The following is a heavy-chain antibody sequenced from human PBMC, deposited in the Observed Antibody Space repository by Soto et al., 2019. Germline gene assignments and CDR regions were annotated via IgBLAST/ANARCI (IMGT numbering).Heavy chain of an antibody. Sequence: QVQLVQSGAEVKKPGASVKVSCKASDYTFSNYGFSWVRQAPGQGLEWMGWISVYNGNIRYAANLQGRVTMTTDTSTSTAYMELRSLRSDDTAVYYCARDGGEGQWVIPHYWGQGTLVTVSS. CDR3: ARDGGEGQWVIPHY. J-gene: IGHJ4*02. CDR1: DYTFSNYG. D-gene: IGHD2-21*01. V-gene: IGHV1-18*01. CDR2: ISVYNGNI.